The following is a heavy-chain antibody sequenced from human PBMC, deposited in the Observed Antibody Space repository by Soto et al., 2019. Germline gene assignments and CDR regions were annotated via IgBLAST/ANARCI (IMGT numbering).Heavy chain of an antibody. J-gene: IGHJ6*02. V-gene: IGHV1-18*01. Sequence: ASVKVSCKASGYTFTSYGISWVRQAPGQGLEWMGWISAYNGNTNYAQKLQGRVTMTTDTSTSTAYMELRSLRSDDTAVYYCARGLGYCSSTSCYFYYYYYGMDVWGQGTTVTVSS. CDR3: ARGLGYCSSTSCYFYYYYYGMDV. CDR2: ISAYNGNT. CDR1: GYTFTSYG. D-gene: IGHD2-2*03.